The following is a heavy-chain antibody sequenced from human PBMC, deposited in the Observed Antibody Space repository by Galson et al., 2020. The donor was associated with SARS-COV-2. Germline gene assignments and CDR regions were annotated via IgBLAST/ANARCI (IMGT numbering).Heavy chain of an antibody. CDR1: GGSISSSSYY. Sequence: ETSETLSLTCTVSGGSISSSSYYLGWIRQPPGKGLEWIGSIYYSGSTYYHPSLKSRVTISVDTSKNQFSLKLSSVTAADTAVYYCARPRWLRGAFDYGGHGTLVTVAS. J-gene: IGHJ4*01. V-gene: IGHV4-39*01. D-gene: IGHD5-12*01. CDR2: IYYSGST. CDR3: ARPRWLRGAFDY.